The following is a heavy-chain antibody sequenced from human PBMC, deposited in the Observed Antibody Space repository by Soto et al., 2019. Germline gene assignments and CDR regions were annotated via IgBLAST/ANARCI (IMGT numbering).Heavy chain of an antibody. J-gene: IGHJ4*02. CDR1: GYTFTSHD. D-gene: IGHD4-17*01. CDR3: ARWDYGDYARFDY. CDR2: MNPNSGNT. V-gene: IGHV1-8*01. Sequence: QVQLVQSGAEVKKSGASVKVSCKASGYTFTSHDINWVRQATGQGLEWMGWMNPNSGNTGYAQKFQGRVTMTRNTXRSTAYMELSSLRSEDTAVYYCARWDYGDYARFDYWGQGTLVTVSS.